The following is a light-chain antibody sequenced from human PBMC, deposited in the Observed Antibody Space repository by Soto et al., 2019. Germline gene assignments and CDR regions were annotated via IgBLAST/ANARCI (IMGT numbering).Light chain of an antibody. CDR2: DAS. Sequence: EIVLTQSPGTLSLSPGQRATLSCRASQSDSSSYLAWYQQKPGQAPSLLIYDASSRATGIPDRFSGSGSGTDFTLTISRLEPEDFAVFYCQQYGSSPLTFGGGTKVEIK. CDR1: QSDSSSY. V-gene: IGKV3-20*01. CDR3: QQYGSSPLT. J-gene: IGKJ4*01.